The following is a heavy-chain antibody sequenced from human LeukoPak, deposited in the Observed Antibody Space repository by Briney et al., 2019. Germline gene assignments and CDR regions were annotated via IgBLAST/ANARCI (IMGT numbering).Heavy chain of an antibody. CDR1: GFTVSSNY. V-gene: IGHV3-66*01. CDR2: IYSGGST. Sequence: GGSLRLSCAASGFTVSSNYMSWVRQAPGKGLEWVSVIYSGGSTYYADSVKGRFTISRDNSKNTLYLQMNSLRAEDTAVYYCARDPCSGGSCYSQWFDPWGQGTPVTVSS. J-gene: IGHJ5*02. CDR3: ARDPCSGGSCYSQWFDP. D-gene: IGHD2-15*01.